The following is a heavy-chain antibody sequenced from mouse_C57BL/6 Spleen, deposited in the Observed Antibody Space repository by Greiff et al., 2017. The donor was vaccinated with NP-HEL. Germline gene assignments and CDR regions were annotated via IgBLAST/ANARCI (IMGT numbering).Heavy chain of an antibody. CDR1: GYTFTSYG. CDR3: ARDYGSLYAMDY. CDR2: IYPRSGNT. Sequence: QVQLKQSGAELARPGASVKLSCKASGYTFTSYGISWVKQRTGQGLEWIGEIYPRSGNTYYNEKFKGKATLTADKSSSTAYMELRSLTSEDSAVYFCARDYGSLYAMDYWGQGTSVTVSS. D-gene: IGHD1-1*01. V-gene: IGHV1-81*01. J-gene: IGHJ4*01.